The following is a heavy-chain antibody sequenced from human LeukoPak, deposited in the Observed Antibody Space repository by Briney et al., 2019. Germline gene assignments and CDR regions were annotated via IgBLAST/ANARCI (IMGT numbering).Heavy chain of an antibody. V-gene: IGHV4-39*07. D-gene: IGHD2-15*01. CDR2: IYYSGST. CDR1: GGSISSGGYY. CDR3: ARDVVAYYYFDY. Sequence: PSETLSLTCTVSGGSISSGGYYWGWIRQPPGKGLEWIGSIYYSGSTYYNPSLKSRVTISVDTSKNQFSLKLSSVTAAGTAVYYCARDVVAYYYFDYWGQGTLVTVSS. J-gene: IGHJ4*02.